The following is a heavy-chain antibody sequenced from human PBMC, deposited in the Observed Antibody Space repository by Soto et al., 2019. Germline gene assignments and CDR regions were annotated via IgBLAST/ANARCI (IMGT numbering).Heavy chain of an antibody. CDR1: GYTFTNND. Sequence: WASVKVSGKASGYTFTNNDVSWVRQATGQGLEWMGWMNPGSGDTGYAQKFQGRVTMTRDISIATAYMELTSLTSEDTAIYYCARMESFGSLNWFDPWGQGTLVTVSS. CDR3: ARMESFGSLNWFDP. J-gene: IGHJ5*02. CDR2: MNPGSGDT. V-gene: IGHV1-8*01. D-gene: IGHD5-18*01.